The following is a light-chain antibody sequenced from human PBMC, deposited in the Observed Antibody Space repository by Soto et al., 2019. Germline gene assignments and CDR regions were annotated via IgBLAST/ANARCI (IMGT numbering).Light chain of an antibody. CDR2: GAS. Sequence: VVVTQSPATLSLSPGEGATLSCRASQNVSDNLAWYQQKPGQAPRLLIYGASTRATGIPARFSGSGSGTEFTLTSSRLHAEDVAVYYWQQYNNGLTFGGGTKVEIK. CDR1: QNVSDN. J-gene: IGKJ4*01. CDR3: QQYNNGLT. V-gene: IGKV3-15*01.